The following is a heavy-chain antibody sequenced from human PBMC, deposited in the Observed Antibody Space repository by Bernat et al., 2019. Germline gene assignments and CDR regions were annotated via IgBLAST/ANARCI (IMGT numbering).Heavy chain of an antibody. Sequence: QVQLVQSGAEVKKPGSSVKVSCKASGGTFSSYAISWVRQAPGQGLEWMGGIIPIFGTANYAQKFQGRVTITADKSTSTAYMELSSLRSEDTAVYYCARDQGLRYFDWLLLAKDAFDIWGQGTMVTVSS. J-gene: IGHJ3*02. CDR3: ARDQGLRYFDWLLLAKDAFDI. D-gene: IGHD3-9*01. CDR1: GGTFSSYA. V-gene: IGHV1-69*06. CDR2: IIPIFGTA.